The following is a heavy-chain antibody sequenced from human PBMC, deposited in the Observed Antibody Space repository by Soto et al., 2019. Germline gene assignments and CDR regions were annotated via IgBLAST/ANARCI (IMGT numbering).Heavy chain of an antibody. CDR1: GFNFRAYG. D-gene: IGHD6-6*01. CDR2: MSNDGSNK. V-gene: IGHV3-30*18. Sequence: PRLSCVASGFNFRAYGMHWVRQAPGKGLECVAVMSNDGSNKYYADSVKGRFTISRDNSKNMLYLQMNSLRTEDTAVYYCAKGSSSVYYCYYGIDVWGPGTTVTVSS. J-gene: IGHJ6*01. CDR3: AKGSSSVYYCYYGIDV.